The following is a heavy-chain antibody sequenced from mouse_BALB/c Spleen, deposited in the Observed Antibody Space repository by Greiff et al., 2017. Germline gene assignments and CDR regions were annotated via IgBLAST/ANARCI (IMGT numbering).Heavy chain of an antibody. CDR3: ARHDGLVPVGFAY. CDR2: ISNGGGST. D-gene: IGHD2-3*01. Sequence: EVQLVESGGGLVQPGGSLKLSCAASGFTFSSYTMSWVRQTPEKRLEWVAYISNGGGSTYYPDTVKGRFTISRDNAKNTLYLQMSSLKSEDTAMYYGARHDGLVPVGFAYWGQGTLVTVSA. V-gene: IGHV5-12-2*01. CDR1: GFTFSSYT. J-gene: IGHJ3*01.